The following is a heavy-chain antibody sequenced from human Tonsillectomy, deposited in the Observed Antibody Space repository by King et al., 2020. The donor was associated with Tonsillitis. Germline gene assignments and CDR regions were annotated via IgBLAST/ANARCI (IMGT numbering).Heavy chain of an antibody. V-gene: IGHV5-51*01. CDR2: IYPGDSDT. CDR3: ASPSGSYWNYYGMDV. Sequence: VQLVESGAEVKKPGESLKISCKGSGYSFTSYWIGWVRQMPGKGLEWMGIIYPGDSDTRYSPSFQGQVTISADKSISTAYLQWSSLKASDTAMYYCASPSGSYWNYYGMDVWGQGTTVTVSS. D-gene: IGHD1-26*01. CDR1: GYSFTSYW. J-gene: IGHJ6*02.